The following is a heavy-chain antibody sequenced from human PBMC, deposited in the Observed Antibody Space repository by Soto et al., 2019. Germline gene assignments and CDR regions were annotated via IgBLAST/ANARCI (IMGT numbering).Heavy chain of an antibody. CDR2: IYPGDSDT. V-gene: IGHV5-51*01. D-gene: IGHD6-13*01. J-gene: IGHJ6*02. CDR1: GYSFTSYW. Sequence: PGESLKISCKGSGYSFTSYWIGWVRQMPGKGLEWMGIIYPGDSDTRYSPSFQGQVTISADKSINTAYLQWSSLKASDTAMYYCARTSAAGKYYYGMDVWGQGNTVTVSS. CDR3: ARTSAAGKYYYGMDV.